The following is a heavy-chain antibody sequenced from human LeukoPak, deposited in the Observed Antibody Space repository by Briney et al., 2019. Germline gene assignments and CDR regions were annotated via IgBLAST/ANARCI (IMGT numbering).Heavy chain of an antibody. Sequence: SETLSLTCTVSGGSISSGSYYWSWIRQPAGKGLEWIGRIYTSGSTNYNPSLKSRVTISVDTSKNQFSLKLSSVTAADTAVYYCARIGGRGASGSYAYFDYWGQGTLVTVSS. D-gene: IGHD3-10*01. V-gene: IGHV4-61*02. CDR2: IYTSGST. CDR3: ARIGGRGASGSYAYFDY. J-gene: IGHJ4*02. CDR1: GGSISSGSYY.